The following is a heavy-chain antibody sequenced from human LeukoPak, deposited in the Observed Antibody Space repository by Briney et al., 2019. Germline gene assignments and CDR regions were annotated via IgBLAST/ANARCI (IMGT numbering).Heavy chain of an antibody. CDR2: INPNSGGT. Sequence: ASVKVSCKASGYTFTGYYMHWVRQAPGQGLEWMGWINPNSGGTNYAQKFQGRVTMTRDTSISTAYMELSRLRSDDTAVYYCARGGLDFWSGYYPPAGGYYYYMDVWGKGTTVTVSS. V-gene: IGHV1-2*02. D-gene: IGHD3-3*01. CDR1: GYTFTGYY. J-gene: IGHJ6*03. CDR3: ARGGLDFWSGYYPPAGGYYYYMDV.